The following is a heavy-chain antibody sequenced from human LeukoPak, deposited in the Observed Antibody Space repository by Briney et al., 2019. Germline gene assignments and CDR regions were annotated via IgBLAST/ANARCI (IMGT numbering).Heavy chain of an antibody. CDR3: AKETPNYSSVDY. D-gene: IGHD6-19*01. CDR1: GFAFSSYA. CDR2: ITVSAGST. V-gene: IGHV3-23*01. Sequence: GGSLRLSCAASGFAFSSYAMSWVRQAPGKGLEWVSSITVSAGSTYYADSVKGRFTISRDNSKNTLYLQTNTLRAEDTAVYYCAKETPNYSSVDYWGQGTLVTVSS. J-gene: IGHJ4*02.